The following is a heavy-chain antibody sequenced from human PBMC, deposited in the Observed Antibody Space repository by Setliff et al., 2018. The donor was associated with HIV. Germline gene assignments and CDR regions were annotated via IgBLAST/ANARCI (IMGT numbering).Heavy chain of an antibody. CDR3: ARDTGQLVYYFDS. CDR1: GFSFSSYT. D-gene: IGHD6-6*01. V-gene: IGHV3-30*04. J-gene: IGHJ4*02. CDR2: ILYDGSNK. Sequence: SGGSLRLSCEASGFSFSSYTMNWVRQAPGKGLEWVAVILYDGSNKYYADSVKGRFTISRDNLKKRVYLQMSSLRAEDTAVYFCARDTGQLVYYFDSWGQGTLVTVS.